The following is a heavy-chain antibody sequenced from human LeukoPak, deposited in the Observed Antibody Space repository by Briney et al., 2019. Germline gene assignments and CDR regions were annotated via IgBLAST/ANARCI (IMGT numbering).Heavy chain of an antibody. CDR3: ARVGSDAFDI. CDR2: INHSGST. V-gene: IGHV4-34*01. J-gene: IGHJ3*02. D-gene: IGHD1-26*01. CDR1: GGSFSGYY. Sequence: SETLSLICAVYGGSFSGYYWSWIRQPPGKGLEWIGEINHSGSTNYNPSLKSRVTISVDTSKNQFSLKLSSVTAADTAVYYCARVGSDAFDIWGQGTMVTVSS.